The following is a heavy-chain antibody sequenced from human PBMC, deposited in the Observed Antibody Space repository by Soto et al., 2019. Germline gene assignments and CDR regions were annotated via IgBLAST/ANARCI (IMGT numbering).Heavy chain of an antibody. CDR3: ARRGGLERRSAHSYVNSKYHYYGMQV. J-gene: IGHJ6*01. V-gene: IGHV1-18*04. CDR1: GYTFTSYG. CDR2: ISAYNGNT. D-gene: IGHD1-1*01. Sequence: ASVKVSCKASGYTFTSYGISWVRQAPGQGLEWMGWISAYNGNTNYAQKLQGRVTMTTDTSTSTAYMELRSLRSDDTAVYYCARRGGLERRSAHSYVNSKYHYYGMQVWGQGTTVNVSS.